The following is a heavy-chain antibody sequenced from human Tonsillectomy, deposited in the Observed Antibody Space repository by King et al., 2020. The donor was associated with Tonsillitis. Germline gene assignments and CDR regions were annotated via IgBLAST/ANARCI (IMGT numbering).Heavy chain of an antibody. CDR2: INHSGST. CDR1: GGSFSGYY. CDR3: ARGLRGVITYYYYYYYMDV. D-gene: IGHD3-10*01. J-gene: IGHJ6*03. Sequence: VQLQQWGAGLLKPSETLSLTCAVYGGSFSGYYWSWIRQPPGKGLEWIGEINHSGSTNYNPSLKSRVTISVDTSKNQFSLKLSSVTAADTAVYYCARGLRGVITYYYYYYYMDVWGKGTTVTVSS. V-gene: IGHV4-34*01.